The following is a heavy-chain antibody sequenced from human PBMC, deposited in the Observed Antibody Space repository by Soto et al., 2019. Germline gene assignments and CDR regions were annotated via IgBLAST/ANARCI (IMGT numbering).Heavy chain of an antibody. CDR2: IKSKTDGGTT. CDR1: GFTFSNAW. J-gene: IGHJ3*02. D-gene: IGHD3-22*01. CDR3: TTYSQITRRIHDYYDSSGYDPPSDAFDI. Sequence: PGGSLRLSCAASGFTFSNAWMNWVRQAPGKGLEWVGRIKSKTDGGTTDYAAPVKGRFTISRDDSKNTLYLQMNSLKTEDTAVYYCTTYSQITRRIHDYYDSSGYDPPSDAFDIWGQGTMVTVSS. V-gene: IGHV3-15*07.